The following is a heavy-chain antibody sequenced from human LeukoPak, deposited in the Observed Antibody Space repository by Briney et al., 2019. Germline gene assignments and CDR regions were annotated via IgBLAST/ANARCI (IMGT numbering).Heavy chain of an antibody. CDR1: GFTLSSNY. Sequence: GGSLRLSCAAFGFTLSSNYMSWVRQAPGNGLEWVSGISIGGSTWYATSVKGRFTISRYNSKNTLYLQMNSLRVEDTAVYYCARDTGRTYFDYWGQGTLVTVSS. D-gene: IGHD1-14*01. J-gene: IGHJ4*02. V-gene: IGHV3-53*01. CDR2: ISIGGST. CDR3: ARDTGRTYFDY.